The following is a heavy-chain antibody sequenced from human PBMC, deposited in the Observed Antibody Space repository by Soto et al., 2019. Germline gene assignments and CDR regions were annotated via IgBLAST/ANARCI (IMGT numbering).Heavy chain of an antibody. V-gene: IGHV1-3*01. D-gene: IGHD6-13*01. J-gene: IGHJ5*02. CDR2: INPVNGNT. CDR3: AIGIATGQIDP. Sequence: QVQLVQSGAEVKKPGASVMLSCKASGYTFTTYTMNWVRQAPGQRLEWMGWINPVNGNTKSSQKFQDRVIITRDTSASTAYMELRSLRSEDTAVYYCAIGIATGQIDPWGQGTLVIVSS. CDR1: GYTFTTYT.